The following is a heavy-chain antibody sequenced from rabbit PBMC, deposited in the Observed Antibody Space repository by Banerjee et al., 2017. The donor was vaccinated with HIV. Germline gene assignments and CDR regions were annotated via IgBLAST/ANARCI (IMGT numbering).Heavy chain of an antibody. D-gene: IGHD6-1*01. V-gene: IGHV1S45*01. Sequence: QEQLEESGGDLVKPEGSLTLTCTASGFSFSSYWMWWVRQAPGKGLEWIACIYDGSSGSTDYASWAKGRFTIRKTSSTTVTLQMTSLTAADTATYFCARDLGYVGYGYATGDLWGQGTLVTVS. CDR3: ARDLGYVGYGYATGDL. CDR2: IYDGSSGST. J-gene: IGHJ3*01. CDR1: GFSFSSYW.